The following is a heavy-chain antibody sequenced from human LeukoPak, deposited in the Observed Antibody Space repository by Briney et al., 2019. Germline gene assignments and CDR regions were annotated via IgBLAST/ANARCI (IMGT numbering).Heavy chain of an antibody. D-gene: IGHD6-13*01. CDR1: GGSITSSSHY. CDR3: ARVRRGSRNYYYYMDV. CDR2: IYYDGSA. V-gene: IGHV4-39*01. Sequence: SETLSLTCTVSGGSITSSSHYWGWIRQPPGQGLQWIGLIYYDGSAYYNLSLKSRLTISIDTSKSQFSLQLSSVTAADTAVYYCARVRRGSRNYYYYMDVWGKGTTVTVSS. J-gene: IGHJ6*03.